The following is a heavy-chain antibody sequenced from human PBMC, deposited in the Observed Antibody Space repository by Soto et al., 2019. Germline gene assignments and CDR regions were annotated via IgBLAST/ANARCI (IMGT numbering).Heavy chain of an antibody. CDR3: AREDCVGGTCYSLAGSFYYYMDV. D-gene: IGHD2-15*01. CDR2: INSDGSVS. CDR1: GFTFSNYW. V-gene: IGHV3-74*01. J-gene: IGHJ6*03. Sequence: EVQLVESGGGLVQPGGSLRLSCAASGFTFSNYWMYWVRQAPGKGLEWVSRINSDGSVSSYADSVKGRLTISRDNVKNTLYLQMDSLRAEDTAVYYCAREDCVGGTCYSLAGSFYYYMDVWCKGTTVTVFS.